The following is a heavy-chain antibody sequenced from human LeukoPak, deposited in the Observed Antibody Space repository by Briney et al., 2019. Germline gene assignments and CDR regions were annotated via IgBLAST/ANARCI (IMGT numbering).Heavy chain of an antibody. D-gene: IGHD3-22*01. CDR3: ARDCLYYYDSSGYSPPPPYGMDV. CDR1: GGSISSSSYY. CDR2: IYYSGST. V-gene: IGHV4-39*07. J-gene: IGHJ6*02. Sequence: SETLSLTCTVSGGSISSSSYYWGWIRQPPGKGLEWIGSIYYSGSTYYNPSLKSRVTISVDTSKNQFSLKLSSVTAADTAVYYCARDCLYYYDSSGYSPPPPYGMDVWGQGTTVTVSS.